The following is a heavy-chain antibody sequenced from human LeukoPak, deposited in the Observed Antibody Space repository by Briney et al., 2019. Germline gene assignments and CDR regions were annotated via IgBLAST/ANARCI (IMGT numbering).Heavy chain of an antibody. D-gene: IGHD6-13*01. CDR3: AREGYSPY. CDR2: IKQDGSAK. Sequence: GGSLRLSCAASGFTFNRYWMSWVRQAPGKELQWVANIKQDGSAKYYVDSVKGRFTISRDNAKNSLYLQMNSLRAEDTAVYYCAREGYSPYWGQGTLVTVSS. J-gene: IGHJ4*02. V-gene: IGHV3-7*01. CDR1: GFTFNRYW.